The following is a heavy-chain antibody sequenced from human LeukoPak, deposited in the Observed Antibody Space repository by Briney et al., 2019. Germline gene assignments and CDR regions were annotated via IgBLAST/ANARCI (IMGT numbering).Heavy chain of an antibody. CDR3: ARIFSGGSCDY. CDR1: GFTFSSYS. D-gene: IGHD2-15*01. V-gene: IGHV3-30*03. CDR2: ISYDGSNK. Sequence: GGSLRLSCAASGFTFSSYSMNWVRQAPGKGLEWVAVISYDGSNKYYADSVKGRFTISRDNSKNTLYLQMNSLRAEDTAVYYCARIFSGGSCDYWGQGTLVTVSS. J-gene: IGHJ4*02.